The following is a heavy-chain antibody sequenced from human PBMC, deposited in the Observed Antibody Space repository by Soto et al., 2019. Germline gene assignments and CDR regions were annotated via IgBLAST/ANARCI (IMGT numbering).Heavy chain of an antibody. CDR1: GYSFTSYW. CDR2: IDPSDSYT. Sequence: VASRTLSWKVSGYSFTSYWISWVRQMPGKGLEWMGRIDPSDSYTNYSPSFQGHVTISADKSISTAYLQWSSLKASDTAMYYCARRKLEVYYGMDVWGQGTTVTVSS. J-gene: IGHJ6*02. D-gene: IGHD1-1*01. V-gene: IGHV5-10-1*01. CDR3: ARRKLEVYYGMDV.